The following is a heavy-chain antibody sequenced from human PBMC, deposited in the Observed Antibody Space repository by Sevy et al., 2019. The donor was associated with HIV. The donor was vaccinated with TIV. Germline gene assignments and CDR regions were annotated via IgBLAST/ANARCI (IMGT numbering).Heavy chain of an antibody. J-gene: IGHJ5*02. Sequence: SETLSLTCTVSGGSISSGDYYWSWIRQPPGKGLEWIGYIYYSGSTYYNPSLKSRVTLSVDTSKTQFSLKLSSVTAADTAVYYCARAEWIQLWLEGGNWFDPWGQGTLVTVSS. CDR1: GGSISSGDYY. V-gene: IGHV4-30-4*01. CDR2: IYYSGST. CDR3: ARAEWIQLWLEGGNWFDP. D-gene: IGHD5-18*01.